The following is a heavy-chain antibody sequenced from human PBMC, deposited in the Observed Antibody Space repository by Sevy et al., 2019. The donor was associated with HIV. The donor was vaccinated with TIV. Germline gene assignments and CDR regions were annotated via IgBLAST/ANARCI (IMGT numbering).Heavy chain of an antibody. V-gene: IGHV3-15*01. J-gene: IGHJ4*02. D-gene: IGHD3-22*01. Sequence: GSLRLSCAGSGITLSNTWMSWVRQAPGKGLEWIGRIKSKTDGGTTDYAAPVKGRFSISRDDSKNTLYLQMNSLKTEDTAVYYCTTQWFWGQGTLVTVSS. CDR3: TTQWF. CDR1: GITLSNTW. CDR2: IKSKTDGGTT.